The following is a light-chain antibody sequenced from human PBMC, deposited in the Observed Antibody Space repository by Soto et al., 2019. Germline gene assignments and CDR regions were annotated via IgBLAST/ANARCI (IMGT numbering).Light chain of an antibody. Sequence: LTQPGSVSGSPGQSITISCTGTSSDVGSYNLVSWYQQHPGKAPKLMIYEVSKRPSGVSNRFSGSKSGNTASLTISGLQAEDEADYYCCSYAGSSTLVFGGGTKVTV. J-gene: IGLJ2*01. CDR1: SSDVGSYNL. CDR3: CSYAGSSTLV. V-gene: IGLV2-23*02. CDR2: EVS.